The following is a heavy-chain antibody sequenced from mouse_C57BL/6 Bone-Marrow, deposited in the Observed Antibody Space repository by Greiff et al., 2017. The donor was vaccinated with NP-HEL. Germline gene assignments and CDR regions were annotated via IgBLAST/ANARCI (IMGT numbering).Heavy chain of an antibody. J-gene: IGHJ2*01. CDR3: ARGNYCGSSSYDFDD. D-gene: IGHD1-1*01. Sequence: EVKVEESGPGLVKPSQSLSLTCTATGYSFTSGYYWNWIRQLPGNKLELMGYISYDGSNNYNPSLKNRTSITRDTSTNQFFLRLNSETTEDSATYYCARGNYCGSSSYDFDDWGQGTTLTVSS. V-gene: IGHV3-6*01. CDR1: GYSFTSGYY. CDR2: ISYDGSN.